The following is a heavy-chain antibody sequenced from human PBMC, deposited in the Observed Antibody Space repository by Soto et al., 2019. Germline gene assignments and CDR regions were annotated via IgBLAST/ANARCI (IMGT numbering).Heavy chain of an antibody. D-gene: IGHD1-20*01. CDR2: IRTNAEGGTT. V-gene: IGHV3-15*07. CDR1: GFHFDTAW. CDR3: TTDITVASPYGGR. Sequence: VQLVESGGGLVKPGESLRLSCAASGFHFDTAWLNWVRQAPGKGVEWVGRIRTNAEGGTTDYAAPVKGRFTISRDDSKTTVYLQMNSLKTEDTAVYYCTTDITVASPYGGRWGQGTLVTVSS. J-gene: IGHJ4*02.